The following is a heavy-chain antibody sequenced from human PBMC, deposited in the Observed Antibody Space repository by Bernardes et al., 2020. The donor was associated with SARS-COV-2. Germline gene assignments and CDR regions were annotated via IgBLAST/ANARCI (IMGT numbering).Heavy chain of an antibody. CDR1: GYTLTELS. CDR3: AAFTLVRGVIPYYYYGMDV. CDR2: FDPEDGET. D-gene: IGHD3-10*01. J-gene: IGHJ6*02. Sequence: ASVKVSCMVSGYTLTELSIHWVRQAPGKGLEWMGGFDPEDGETIYAQKFQGRVTMTEDTSTDTAYMELSSLISEDTAVYFCAAFTLVRGVIPYYYYGMDVWGQGTTVTVSS. V-gene: IGHV1-24*01.